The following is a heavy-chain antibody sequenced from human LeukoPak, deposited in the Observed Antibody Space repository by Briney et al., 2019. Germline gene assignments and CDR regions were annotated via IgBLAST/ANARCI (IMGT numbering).Heavy chain of an antibody. CDR3: ARDQGYYDRPDWVFDY. CDR1: GGSISNYY. J-gene: IGHJ4*02. Sequence: KASETLSLTCTVSGGSISNYYWSWIRQPPGKGLECIGYISYSGRTNYNPSLKSRATISIDTSKNQFSLKLSSVTAADTAAYYCARDQGYYDRPDWVFDYWGQGTLVTVSS. D-gene: IGHD3-22*01. V-gene: IGHV4-59*01. CDR2: ISYSGRT.